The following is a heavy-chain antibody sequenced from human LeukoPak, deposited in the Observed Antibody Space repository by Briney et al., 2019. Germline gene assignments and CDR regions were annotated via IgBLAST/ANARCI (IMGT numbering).Heavy chain of an antibody. CDR2: INHSGST. D-gene: IGHD3-22*01. CDR3: ARVTGYMIEDYFDY. J-gene: IGHJ4*02. V-gene: IGHV4-34*01. CDR1: GGSFSGYY. Sequence: PSETLSLTCAVYGGSFSGYYWSWIRQPPGKGLEWIGEINHSGSTNYNPSLKSRVTISVETSKNQFSLKLSSVTAADTAVYYCARVTGYMIEDYFDYWGQGTLVTVSS.